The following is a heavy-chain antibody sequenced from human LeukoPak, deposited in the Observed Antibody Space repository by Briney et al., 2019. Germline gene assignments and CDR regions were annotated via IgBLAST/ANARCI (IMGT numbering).Heavy chain of an antibody. D-gene: IGHD2-2*01. Sequence: GGSLRLSCAASGFTFSSYEMNWVRQAPGKGLEWVSYISSSGSTIHYADSVKGRFTISRDHAKNSLYLQMNSLRAEDTAVYYCAREVYCSSTSCYGSWFDPWGQGTLVTVSS. CDR3: AREVYCSSTSCYGSWFDP. J-gene: IGHJ5*02. CDR1: GFTFSSYE. V-gene: IGHV3-48*03. CDR2: ISSSGSTI.